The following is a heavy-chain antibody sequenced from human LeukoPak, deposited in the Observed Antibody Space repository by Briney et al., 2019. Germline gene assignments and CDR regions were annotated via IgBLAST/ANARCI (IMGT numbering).Heavy chain of an antibody. CDR3: ARAVVVGAFDI. Sequence: PSETLSLTCTVSGASISSYYWSWIRQPPGKGLEWIGYIYYSGSTNYNPSLKSRVTISVDTSKNQFSLKLSSVTAADTAVYYCARAVVVGAFDIWGQGTMVTVSS. CDR1: GASISSYY. J-gene: IGHJ3*02. CDR2: IYYSGST. D-gene: IGHD2-15*01. V-gene: IGHV4-59*01.